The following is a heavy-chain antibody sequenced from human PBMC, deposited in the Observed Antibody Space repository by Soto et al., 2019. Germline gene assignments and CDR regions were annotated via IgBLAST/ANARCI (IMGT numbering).Heavy chain of an antibody. CDR2: IYYSEST. D-gene: IGHD4-17*01. CDR3: ARLTTVMDY. CDR1: GGSISSYY. V-gene: IGHV4-59*08. Sequence: SETLSLTCTVSGGSISSYYWSWIRQPPGKGLEWIGYIYYSESTNYNPSLKSRVTISVDTSKNQFSLKLSSVTAADTAVYYCARLTTVMDYWGQGTLVTVSS. J-gene: IGHJ4*02.